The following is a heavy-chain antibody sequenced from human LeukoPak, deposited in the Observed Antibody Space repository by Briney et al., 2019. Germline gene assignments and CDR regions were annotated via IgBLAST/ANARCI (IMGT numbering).Heavy chain of an antibody. CDR1: GYPFDRFW. V-gene: IGHV5-51*01. Sequence: GESLKISCKGSGYPFDRFWIGWVRQMPGKSLEWMGLIYPADSDTTYSPSFQGQVTISVDKSINTAYLQWGSLKASDTAMYYCARPPNWGQGTLVTVSS. CDR2: IYPADSDT. CDR3: ARPPN. J-gene: IGHJ4*02.